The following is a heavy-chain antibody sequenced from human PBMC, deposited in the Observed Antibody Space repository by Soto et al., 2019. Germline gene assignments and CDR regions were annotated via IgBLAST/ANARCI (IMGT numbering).Heavy chain of an antibody. D-gene: IGHD1-1*01. J-gene: IGHJ5*02. CDR1: GYTFTSYY. CDR3: ARTTLSKNWFDP. CDR2: INPSGGST. Sequence: ASVRVSCKASGYTFTSYYMHWVRQAPGQGLEWMGIINPSGGSTSYAQKFQGRVTMTRDTSTSTVYMELSSLRSEDKAVYYCARTTLSKNWFDPWGQGTLVTVSS. V-gene: IGHV1-46*03.